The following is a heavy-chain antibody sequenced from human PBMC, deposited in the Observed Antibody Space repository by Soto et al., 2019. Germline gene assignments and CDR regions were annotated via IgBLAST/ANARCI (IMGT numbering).Heavy chain of an antibody. Sequence: QVQLQQWGAGLLKPSETLSLTCAVYGGSLSNYYWSWIRQPPGKGLEWIGEINHSGSTNYNPSLKSRVTMSLDTSKNQFSLKLASVTAADTAVYHCARAVSARPDGSYYYAMDVWGQGTTVTVSS. CDR2: INHSGST. D-gene: IGHD6-6*01. CDR1: GGSLSNYY. CDR3: ARAVSARPDGSYYYAMDV. V-gene: IGHV4-34*01. J-gene: IGHJ6*02.